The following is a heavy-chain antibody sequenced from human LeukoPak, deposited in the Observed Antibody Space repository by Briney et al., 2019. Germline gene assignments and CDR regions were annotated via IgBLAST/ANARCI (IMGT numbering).Heavy chain of an antibody. Sequence: SETLSLTCAVYGGSSSGYYWSWIRQPPGKGLEWIGEINHSGSTNYNPSLKSRVTISVDTSKNQFSLKLSSVTAADTAVYYCARHPGYSSGWYPNYGMDVWGKGTTVTVSS. CDR2: INHSGST. D-gene: IGHD6-19*01. CDR1: GGSSSGYY. J-gene: IGHJ6*04. CDR3: ARHPGYSSGWYPNYGMDV. V-gene: IGHV4-34*01.